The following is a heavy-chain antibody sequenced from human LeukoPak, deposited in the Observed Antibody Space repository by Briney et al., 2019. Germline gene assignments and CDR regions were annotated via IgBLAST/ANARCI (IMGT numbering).Heavy chain of an antibody. V-gene: IGHV3-53*01. CDR2: IYSGGST. J-gene: IGHJ6*03. CDR3: ARVRTSPYFYYYMDV. CDR1: GFTVSSNY. Sequence: GGSLRLSCAASGFTVSSNYMSWVRQAPGKGLEWVSVIYSGGSTYYADSVKGRFTISRDNAKNSLYLQMDSLRADDTAVYYCARVRTSPYFYYYMDVWGKGTTVTVSS. D-gene: IGHD2-2*01.